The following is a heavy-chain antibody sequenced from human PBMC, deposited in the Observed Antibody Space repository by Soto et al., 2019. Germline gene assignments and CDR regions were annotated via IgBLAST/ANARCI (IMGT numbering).Heavy chain of an antibody. CDR1: GGTFSSYT. CDR2: IIPILGIA. Sequence: SVKVSCKASGGTFSSYTISWVRQAPGQGLEWTGRIIPILGIANYAQKFQGRVTITADKSTSTAYMELSSLRSEDTAVYYCARGDNWNDGLGHAFDIWGQGTMVTVSS. CDR3: ARGDNWNDGLGHAFDI. V-gene: IGHV1-69*02. D-gene: IGHD1-1*01. J-gene: IGHJ3*02.